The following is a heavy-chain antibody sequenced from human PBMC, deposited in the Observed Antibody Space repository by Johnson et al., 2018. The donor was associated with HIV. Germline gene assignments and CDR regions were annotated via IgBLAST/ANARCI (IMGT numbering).Heavy chain of an antibody. CDR1: GFTFSSYG. CDR3: ARDDIRDGKSFDI. Sequence: QVQLVESGGGVVQPGRSLRLYCEASGFTFSSYGMHWVRQAPGKGLEWVAVIWYDGSNKYYADSVKGRFTISRDNSKNTLYLQMNSLRAEDTAVYYCARDDIRDGKSFDIWGQGTMVTVSS. V-gene: IGHV3-33*01. CDR2: IWYDGSNK. J-gene: IGHJ3*02.